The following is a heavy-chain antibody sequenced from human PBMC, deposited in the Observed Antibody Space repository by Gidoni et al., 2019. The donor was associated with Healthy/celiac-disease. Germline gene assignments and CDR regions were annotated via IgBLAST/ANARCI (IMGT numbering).Heavy chain of an antibody. D-gene: IGHD2-15*01. CDR1: VFTFSNAW. Sequence: ELQLVESGGGLVKPGGSLRLSCAASVFTFSNAWMSWVRQAPGKGLEWVGRIKSKTDGGTTDYAAPVKGRFTISRDDSKNTLYLQMNSLKTEDTAVYYCTTEIYCSGGSCYSNFDYWGQGTLVTVSS. CDR3: TTEIYCSGGSCYSNFDY. V-gene: IGHV3-15*01. CDR2: IKSKTDGGTT. J-gene: IGHJ4*02.